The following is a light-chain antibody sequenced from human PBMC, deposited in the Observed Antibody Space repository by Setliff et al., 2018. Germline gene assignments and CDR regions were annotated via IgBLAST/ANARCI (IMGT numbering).Light chain of an antibody. CDR3: SSYSSRTTLDV. CDR2: DVS. Sequence: QSVLTQPASVSGSPGQSITISCTGRTSDIGAYNYVAWYQQHPGKAPKLMIYDVSVRPSGVSSRFSGSKSGNTASLTIPGLQAEDEADYYCSSYSSRTTLDVFGTGTKVT. J-gene: IGLJ1*01. V-gene: IGLV2-14*03. CDR1: TSDIGAYNY.